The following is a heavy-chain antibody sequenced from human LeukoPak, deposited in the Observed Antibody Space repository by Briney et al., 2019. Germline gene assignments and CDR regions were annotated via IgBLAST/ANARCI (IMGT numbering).Heavy chain of an antibody. D-gene: IGHD2-15*01. V-gene: IGHV4-59*01. CDR3: ARSVEGYCSGGSCYSYYYYMDV. CDR1: GGSISSYH. Sequence: PSETLSLTCTVSGGSISSYHWSWIRQPPGKGLEWIGYIYYSGSTNYSPSLKSRVTISVDTSKNQFSLKLSSVTAADTAVYYCARSVEGYCSGGSCYSYYYYMDVWGKGTTVTVSS. J-gene: IGHJ6*03. CDR2: IYYSGST.